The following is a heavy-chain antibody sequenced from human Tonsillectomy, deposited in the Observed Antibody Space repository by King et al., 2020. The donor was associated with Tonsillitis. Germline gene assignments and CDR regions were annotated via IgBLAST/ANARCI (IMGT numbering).Heavy chain of an antibody. D-gene: IGHD5-12*01. CDR2: IYDSGSI. V-gene: IGHV4-31*03. CDR3: AREEYSGYDYYYGMDV. J-gene: IGHJ6*02. Sequence: QLQESGPGLVKPSQTLSLTCTVSGGSISSGGYYWSWIRQHPGKGLEWIGHIYDSGSIYYNPSLKSRITISVDTSKNQFSLRLTFGTAADTAVYYCAREEYSGYDYYYGMDVWGQGTTVIVSS. CDR1: GGSISSGGYY.